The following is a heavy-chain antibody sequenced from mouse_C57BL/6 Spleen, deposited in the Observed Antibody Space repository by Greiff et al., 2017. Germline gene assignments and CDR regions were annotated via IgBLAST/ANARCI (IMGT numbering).Heavy chain of an antibody. J-gene: IGHJ4*01. CDR2: IGPNSGGT. CDR3: ARWDNDVFYAMDY. D-gene: IGHD2-4*01. Sequence: VQLQQPGAELVKPGASVKLSCKASGYTFTSYWMHWVKQRPGRGLEWIGRIGPNSGGTKSNEKFKSKATLTVDKPSSTAYMQLSSLTAEDAAVYYCARWDNDVFYAMDYWGQGTSVTVSS. V-gene: IGHV1-72*01. CDR1: GYTFTSYW.